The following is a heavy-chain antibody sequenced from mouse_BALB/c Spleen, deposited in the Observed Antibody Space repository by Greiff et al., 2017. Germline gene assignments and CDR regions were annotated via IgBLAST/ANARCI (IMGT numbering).Heavy chain of an antibody. CDR3: ATWDYVAMDY. CDR1: GYSITSGYY. V-gene: IGHV3-6*02. Sequence: ESGPGLVKPSQSLSLTCSVTGYSITSGYYWNWIRQFPGNKLEWMGYISYDGSNNYNPSLKNRISITRDTSKNQFFLKLNSVTTEDTATYYCATWDYVAMDYWGQGTSVTVSS. CDR2: ISYDGSN. J-gene: IGHJ4*01.